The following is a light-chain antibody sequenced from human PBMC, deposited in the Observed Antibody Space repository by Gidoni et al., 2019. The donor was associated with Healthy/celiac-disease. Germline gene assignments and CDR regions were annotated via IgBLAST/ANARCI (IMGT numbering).Light chain of an antibody. V-gene: IGKV3-20*01. J-gene: IGKJ5*01. CDR2: GAS. CDR3: QQYGSSPFT. CDR1: QRVSSSY. Sequence: IVLTQSPGTLSLSPGERATLSCRASQRVSSSYLAWYQQKPGQAPRLRIYGASSRATGIPDRFSGSGSGTDFTLTISRLEPEDLAVYYCQQYGSSPFTFGQGTRLEIK.